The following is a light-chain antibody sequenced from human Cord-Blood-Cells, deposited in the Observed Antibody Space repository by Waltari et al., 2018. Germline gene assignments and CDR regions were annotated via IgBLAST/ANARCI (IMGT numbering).Light chain of an antibody. J-gene: IGLJ3*02. Sequence: SYVLTPPPSVSVAPGKTARITCGGNNIGSKSVHWYQQKPGQAPVLVIYYDSDRPSGIPERFSGSNSGNTATLTISRVEAGDEADYYCQVWDSSSDQVFDGGTKLTVL. V-gene: IGLV3-21*04. CDR1: NIGSKS. CDR3: QVWDSSSDQV. CDR2: YDS.